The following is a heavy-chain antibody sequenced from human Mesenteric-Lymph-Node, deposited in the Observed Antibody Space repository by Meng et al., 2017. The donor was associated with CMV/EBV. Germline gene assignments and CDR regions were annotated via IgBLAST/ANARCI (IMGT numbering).Heavy chain of an antibody. J-gene: IGHJ6*02. CDR2: ISGSGGST. D-gene: IGHD3-22*01. V-gene: IGHV3-23*01. CDR3: AKDLVVVNPRPPLYGMDV. CDR1: GFTFSNFA. Sequence: GESLKISCAASGFTFSNFAMSWVRQAPGKGLEWVSVISGSGGSTYYADSVKGRFTISRDNSKNTLYLQMNSLRAEDTAVYYCAKDLVVVNPRPPLYGMDVWGQGTTVTVSS.